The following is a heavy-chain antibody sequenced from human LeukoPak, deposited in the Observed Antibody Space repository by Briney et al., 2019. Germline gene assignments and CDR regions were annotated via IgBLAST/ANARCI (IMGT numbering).Heavy chain of an antibody. CDR3: ARERYEIRDYYYVDV. CDR1: GFTFSSNY. CDR2: IYIGGST. Sequence: GGSVRLSCAACGFTFSSNYVSGVRQAPGKGLEAVSVIYIGGSTYYADSVKGQFTISRDNSKNTLYLQMNSLRDENTAVYYYARERYEIRDYYYVDVWGKGTTVTVSS. J-gene: IGHJ6*03. V-gene: IGHV3-53*01. D-gene: IGHD3-9*01.